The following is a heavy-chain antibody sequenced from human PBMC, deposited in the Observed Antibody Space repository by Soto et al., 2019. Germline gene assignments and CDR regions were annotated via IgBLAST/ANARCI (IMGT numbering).Heavy chain of an antibody. J-gene: IGHJ4*02. D-gene: IGHD2-15*01. Sequence: QITLKESGPTLVQPTQLLTLTCTFSGFSLSTSGVGVGWIRQPPGKALEWLAYMYWDDSKHYSPSLNSKPTITNDTSKDQVVLTMTNMDPVDTATYYCAHLKPGVGSPFDYLGQGTLVTGSS. CDR3: AHLKPGVGSPFDY. CDR2: MYWDDSK. CDR1: GFSLSTSGVG. V-gene: IGHV2-5*02.